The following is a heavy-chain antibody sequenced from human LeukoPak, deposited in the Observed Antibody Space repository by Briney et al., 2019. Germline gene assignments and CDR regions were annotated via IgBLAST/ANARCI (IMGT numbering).Heavy chain of an antibody. D-gene: IGHD3-10*01. CDR3: ARSRGGTRFVDY. V-gene: IGHV5-51*01. Sequence: GESLKISCTGSGYSFATYWIGWVRQMPGKGLEWTGILYPGDSDTRYSPSFQGRVTISADKSSSTAYLQWSSLQASDTAMYYCARSRGGTRFVDYWGPGTLVTVSS. CDR1: GYSFATYW. CDR2: LYPGDSDT. J-gene: IGHJ4*02.